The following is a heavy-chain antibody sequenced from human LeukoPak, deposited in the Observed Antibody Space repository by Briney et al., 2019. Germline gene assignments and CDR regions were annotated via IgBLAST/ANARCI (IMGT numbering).Heavy chain of an antibody. CDR2: IIPIFGTA. CDR1: GGTFTFYA. CDR3: ALTYYYDSTDY. Sequence: SVTVSCTASGGTFTFYAISWVRQAPGQGLEWMGGIIPIFGTANYAQKFQGGVTITTDESTSTSFMELRSLSSDDTAVYYCALTYYYDSTDYWGQGTLVTVSS. J-gene: IGHJ4*02. D-gene: IGHD3-22*01. V-gene: IGHV1-69*05.